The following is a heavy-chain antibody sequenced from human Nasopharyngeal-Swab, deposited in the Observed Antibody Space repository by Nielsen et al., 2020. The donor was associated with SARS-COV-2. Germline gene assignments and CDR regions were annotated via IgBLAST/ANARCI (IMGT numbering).Heavy chain of an antibody. D-gene: IGHD5-24*01. CDR3: ARGRGVVLATIGVDY. J-gene: IGHJ4*02. CDR2: INHSGST. CDR1: GGSFSGYY. Sequence: SETLSLTCAVYGGSFSGYYWSWIRQPPGKGLEWIGEINHSGSTNYNPSLKSRVTISVDTSKNQFSLKLSSVTAADTAVYYCARGRGVVLATIGVDYWGQGTLVTVSS. V-gene: IGHV4-34*01.